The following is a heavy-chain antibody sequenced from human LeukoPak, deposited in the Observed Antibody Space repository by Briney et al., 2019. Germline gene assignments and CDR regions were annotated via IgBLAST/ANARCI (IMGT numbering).Heavy chain of an antibody. D-gene: IGHD4/OR15-4a*01. V-gene: IGHV4-34*01. CDR1: GVSFNNYY. Sequence: SETLSLTCAVSGVSFNNYYWSWVRQTPGKGLEWIGEINHSGYTNDSPSLKSRVTLSIDTSRKQFSLNLRSVTVADTGIYYCTRMTMGHDYWGQGTLVTVSS. J-gene: IGHJ4*02. CDR2: INHSGYT. CDR3: TRMTMGHDY.